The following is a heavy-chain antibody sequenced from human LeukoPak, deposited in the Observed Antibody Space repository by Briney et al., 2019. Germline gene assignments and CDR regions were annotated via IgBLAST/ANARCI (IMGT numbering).Heavy chain of an antibody. CDR1: GYPFTNKY. CDR3: ARDRDYSSSSSDY. CDR2: INPNTGGT. D-gene: IGHD6-6*01. V-gene: IGHV1-2*07. J-gene: IGHJ4*02. Sequence: ASVKVSCKASGYPFTNKYIHWVRQAPGQGLEWMGWINPNTGGTNYAHKFQGSVTIIRDTSITTAYLELNRLTSDDTAVYYCARDRDYSSSSSDYWGQGTLVAVSS.